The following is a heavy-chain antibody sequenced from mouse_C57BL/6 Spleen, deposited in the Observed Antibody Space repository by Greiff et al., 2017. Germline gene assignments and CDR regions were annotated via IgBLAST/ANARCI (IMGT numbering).Heavy chain of an antibody. CDR1: GYTFTDYS. CDR2: INPNNGGT. V-gene: IGHV1-18*01. J-gene: IGHJ3*01. D-gene: IGHD2-3*01. CDR3: VNWCYDCSFDY. Sequence: VQLQQSGPELVKPGASVKISCKASGYTFTDYSMHWVNQSHGKSLEWIGDINPNNGGTIYNHKFKGKATLTVDKSSSTAYMEIRSLTSEDTAVDSWVNWCYDCSFDYWGQGTLVTVSA.